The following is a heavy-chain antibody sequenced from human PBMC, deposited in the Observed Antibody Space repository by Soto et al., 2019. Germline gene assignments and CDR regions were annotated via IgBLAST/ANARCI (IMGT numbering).Heavy chain of an antibody. CDR3: ARTSPKVTNGMHFDY. D-gene: IGHD4-4*01. V-gene: IGHV1-69*02. CDR2: IIPILGIA. CDR1: GGTFSSYT. J-gene: IGHJ4*02. Sequence: SVKVSCKASGGTFSSYTISWVRQAPGQGLEWMGRIIPILGIANYAQKFQGRVTITADKSTSTAYMELSSLRSEDTAVYYCARTSPKVTNGMHFDYWGQGTLVTVSS.